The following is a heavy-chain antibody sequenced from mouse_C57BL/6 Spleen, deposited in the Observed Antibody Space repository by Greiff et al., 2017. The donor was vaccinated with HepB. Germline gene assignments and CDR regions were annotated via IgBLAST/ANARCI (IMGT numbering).Heavy chain of an antibody. D-gene: IGHD6-2*01. CDR1: GYTFTSYW. J-gene: IGHJ4*01. Sequence: QVQLQQSGAELVKPGASVKMSCKASGYTFTSYWITWVKQRPGQGLEWIGDIYPGSGSTNYNEKFKSKATLTVDTSSSTAYMQLSSLTSEDSAVYYCAREDVSYAMDYWGQGTSVTVSS. CDR3: AREDVSYAMDY. CDR2: IYPGSGST. V-gene: IGHV1-55*01.